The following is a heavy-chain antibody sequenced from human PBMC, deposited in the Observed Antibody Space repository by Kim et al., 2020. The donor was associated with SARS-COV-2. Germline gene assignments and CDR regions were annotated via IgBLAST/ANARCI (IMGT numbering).Heavy chain of an antibody. D-gene: IGHD3-3*01. Sequence: LKCRVTISVDTSENQFSLKLSSVTAADTAVYYCARGRITIFGVVTEFDYWGQETLVTVSS. V-gene: IGHV4-31*02. CDR3: ARGRITIFGVVTEFDY. J-gene: IGHJ4*02.